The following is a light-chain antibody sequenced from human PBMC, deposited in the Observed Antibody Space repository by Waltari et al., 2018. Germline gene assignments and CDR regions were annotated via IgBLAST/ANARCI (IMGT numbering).Light chain of an antibody. CDR3: ATWDNSLTAVV. CDR1: SSKLGNYL. CDR2: DIY. Sequence: QSVLTQPPSVSAAPGQKVTISCSGSSSKLGNYLVSWYHQLPGATPKLLIYDIYKRPSGVPDRFSASKSGTSATLDITGLQIGDEADYYCATWDNSLTAVVFGGGTKLTVL. J-gene: IGLJ3*02. V-gene: IGLV1-51*01.